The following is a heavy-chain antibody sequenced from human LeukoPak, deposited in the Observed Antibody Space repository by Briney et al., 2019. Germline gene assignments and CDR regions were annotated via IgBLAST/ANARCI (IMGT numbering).Heavy chain of an antibody. Sequence: LSLTCTVSGGSISSGDYYWSWIRQPPGKGLEWVSYISSSGTTIYYTDSVKGRFTISRDNAKNSLSLQIISLRAEDTAIYYCARHGGDYEDYFDYWGQGTLVTVSS. V-gene: IGHV3-11*01. D-gene: IGHD3-22*01. J-gene: IGHJ4*02. CDR3: ARHGGDYEDYFDY. CDR1: GGSISSGDYY. CDR2: ISSSGTTI.